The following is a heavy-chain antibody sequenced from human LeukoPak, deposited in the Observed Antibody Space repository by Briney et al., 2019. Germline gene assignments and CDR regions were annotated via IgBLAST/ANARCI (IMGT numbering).Heavy chain of an antibody. CDR2: ISASGTLT. Sequence: GGSLRLSCAASGFSFSSYEMNWVRQAPGKGLEWISYISASGTLTHYADSVEGRFTISRDNAKNSLYLQMNSLGGEDTAIYYCARDGTPIYSSGWVYMDVWGKGTTVTISS. CDR1: GFSFSSYE. V-gene: IGHV3-48*03. D-gene: IGHD6-25*01. CDR3: ARDGTPIYSSGWVYMDV. J-gene: IGHJ6*04.